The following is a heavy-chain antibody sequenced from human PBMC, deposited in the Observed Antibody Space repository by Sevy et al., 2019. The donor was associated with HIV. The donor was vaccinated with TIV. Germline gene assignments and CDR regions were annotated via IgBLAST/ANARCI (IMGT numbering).Heavy chain of an antibody. J-gene: IGHJ4*02. CDR2: ISYDGSNK. CDR3: AREYY. CDR1: GFTFSSYA. V-gene: IGHV3-30-3*01. Sequence: WGSLRLSCAASGFTFSSYAMHWARQAPGKGLEWVAVISYDGSNKYYADSVKGRFTISSDNSKNTLYLQMNSLRAEDTAVYYCAREYYWGQGTLVTVSS.